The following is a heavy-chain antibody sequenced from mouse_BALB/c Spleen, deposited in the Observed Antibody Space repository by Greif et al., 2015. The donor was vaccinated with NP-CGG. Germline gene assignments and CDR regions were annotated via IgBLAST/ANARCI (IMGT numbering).Heavy chain of an antibody. D-gene: IGHD2-4*01. CDR2: ISSGGSYT. CDR3: ARLSTMITTGAY. J-gene: IGHJ3*01. Sequence: EVKLVESGGDLVKPGGSLKLSCAASGFTFSSYGMSWVRQTPDKRLEWVATISSGGSYTYYPDSVKGRFTISRDNAKNTLYLQMSSLKSEDTAMYYCARLSTMITTGAYWGQGTLVTVSA. V-gene: IGHV5-6*01. CDR1: GFTFSSYG.